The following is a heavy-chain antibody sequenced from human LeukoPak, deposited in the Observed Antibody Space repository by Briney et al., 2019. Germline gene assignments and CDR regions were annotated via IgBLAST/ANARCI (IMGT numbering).Heavy chain of an antibody. CDR1: GFTFSSYW. D-gene: IGHD5-18*01. CDR3: ARDYHDDTASLSDY. J-gene: IGHJ4*02. CDR2: IKQDGSEK. Sequence: GGSLRLSCAASGFTFSSYWMSWVRQAPGKGLEWVANIKQDGSEKYYVDSVKGRFTISRDNAKNSLYLQMNSLRAEDTAVYYCARDYHDDTASLSDYWGQGTLVTVSS. V-gene: IGHV3-7*01.